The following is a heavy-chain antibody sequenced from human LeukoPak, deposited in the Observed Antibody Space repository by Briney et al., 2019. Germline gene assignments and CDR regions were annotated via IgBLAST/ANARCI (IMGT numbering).Heavy chain of an antibody. D-gene: IGHD3-3*01. V-gene: IGHV3-30-3*01. CDR2: ISYDGSNK. CDR1: GFTFRSYA. CDR3: ARDREADFWSGYSTIDY. Sequence: GGSMRLSCVPSGFTFRSYAMQWVRPAPGKGLEWVAVISYDGSNKYDADSVKDRFTISRGNSKNTMYLQMNSLRAEDTAVYYCARDREADFWSGYSTIDYGGQGTLVTVSS. J-gene: IGHJ4*02.